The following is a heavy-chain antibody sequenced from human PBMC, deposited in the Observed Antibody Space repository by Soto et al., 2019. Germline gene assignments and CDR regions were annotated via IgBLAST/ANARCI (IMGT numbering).Heavy chain of an antibody. Sequence: AGGSLSLSCAASGFTFTRYSMNWVRQAPGKGLEWVSSISSTTNYIYYGDSMKGRFTISRDNAKNSLYLEMNSLRAEDTAVYYCSRESEELTSNFDYWGQGTLVTVSS. CDR2: ISSTTNYI. V-gene: IGHV3-21*06. CDR3: SRESEELTSNFDY. D-gene: IGHD1-7*01. J-gene: IGHJ4*02. CDR1: GFTFTRYS.